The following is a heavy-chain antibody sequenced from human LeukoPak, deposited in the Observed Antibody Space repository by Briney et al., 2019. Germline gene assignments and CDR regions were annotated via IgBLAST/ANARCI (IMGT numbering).Heavy chain of an antibody. CDR1: GFTFGDYT. J-gene: IGHJ4*02. V-gene: IGHV3-43*02. Sequence: PGGSLRLSCAAFGFTFGDYTMHRFRQHPGRGLQWVSLITGDGGTTSYAGSVKGRFTISRDNSKNSLYLNMNSLRNEDTALYYCAKGHFGAGHYWGQGTLVTVYS. CDR2: ITGDGGTT. CDR3: AKGHFGAGHY. D-gene: IGHD3-3*01.